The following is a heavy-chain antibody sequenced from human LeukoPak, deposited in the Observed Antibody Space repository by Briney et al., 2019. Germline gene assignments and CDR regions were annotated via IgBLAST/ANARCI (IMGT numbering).Heavy chain of an antibody. J-gene: IGHJ4*02. CDR1: GFSLSSYW. Sequence: PGGSLKLSCAASGFSLSSYWVQWVRQVPGQGLVWVSRISGDGRTISYADSVKGRFTISRDNAKNTLYLQMNSLRADDTAVYYCARGPYSANFYVGGHWGQGTLLTVSS. CDR2: ISGDGRTI. V-gene: IGHV3-74*01. CDR3: ARGPYSANFYVGGH. D-gene: IGHD1-26*01.